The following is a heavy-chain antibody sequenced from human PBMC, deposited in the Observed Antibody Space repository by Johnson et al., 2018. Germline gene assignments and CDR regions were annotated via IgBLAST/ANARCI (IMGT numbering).Heavy chain of an antibody. CDR1: GFIFSDYG. Sequence: QVQLVETGGGVVQPGRSLRLSCAASGFIFSDYGMHWVRQAPGKGLEFVAVISSDGSQKWYADSMQGRFTISRDNAKDTLVLQMNSLTAEDTAFYYGASDTWQYLVDAFDIWGQGTMVAVSS. CDR3: ASDTWQYLVDAFDI. D-gene: IGHD6-13*01. J-gene: IGHJ3*02. CDR2: ISSDGSQK. V-gene: IGHV3-30*03.